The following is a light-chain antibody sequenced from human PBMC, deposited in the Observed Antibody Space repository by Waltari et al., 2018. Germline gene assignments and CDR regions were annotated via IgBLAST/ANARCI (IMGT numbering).Light chain of an antibody. CDR2: AAS. V-gene: IGKV1-39*01. CDR1: QSISNY. Sequence: DIQMTQSPSSLSASVGDRVTITCRASQSISNYLNWYQQKPGKAPKLLIYAASSLQSGVPSRFSGSGSGTDFTLTISSLQPEDFATYYCQQSYSTPWTFGQGNKVEI. J-gene: IGKJ1*01. CDR3: QQSYSTPWT.